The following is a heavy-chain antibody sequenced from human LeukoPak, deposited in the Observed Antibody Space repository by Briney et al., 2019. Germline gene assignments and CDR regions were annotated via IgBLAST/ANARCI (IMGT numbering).Heavy chain of an antibody. Sequence: PGGSLRLSCAGSGFTFSSYSMSWVRQAPGKGLEWVSPIGETGADTYYADSVKGRFTISRDNARSTLYLQMNSLRAEDTALYYCAKDTSIGRYSSNGLYSPFDYWGQGTLVIVSS. CDR1: GFTFSSYS. V-gene: IGHV3-23*01. J-gene: IGHJ4*02. D-gene: IGHD2-8*01. CDR3: AKDTSIGRYSSNGLYSPFDY. CDR2: IGETGADT.